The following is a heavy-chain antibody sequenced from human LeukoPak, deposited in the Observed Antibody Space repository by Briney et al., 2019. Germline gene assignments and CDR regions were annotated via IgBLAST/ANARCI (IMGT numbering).Heavy chain of an antibody. CDR3: ATAPITMVRGVIIKRYYFDY. D-gene: IGHD3-10*01. CDR2: FDPEDGET. V-gene: IGHV1-24*01. CDR1: GYTLTELS. J-gene: IGHJ4*02. Sequence: GASVKVSCKVSGYTLTELSMHWVRQAPGKGLEWMGGFDPEDGETIYAQKFQGRVTMTEDTSTDTAYMELSSLRSEDTAVYYCATAPITMVRGVIIKRYYFDYWGQGTLVTVSS.